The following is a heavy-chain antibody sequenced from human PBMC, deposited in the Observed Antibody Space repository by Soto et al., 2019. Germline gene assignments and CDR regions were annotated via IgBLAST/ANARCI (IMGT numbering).Heavy chain of an antibody. CDR3: ARDPSVGSTFYYYMDV. Sequence: EVQLVESGGGLAQPGGSLRLSCAASGFSLNGYAMNWVRQAPGRGLEWVSYISSSSGAIDYADSVKGRFTVSRDNAKNLLYLQMNSLRAEDTALYYCARDPSVGSTFYYYMDVWGDGTPVTVSS. D-gene: IGHD6-13*01. CDR1: GFSLNGYA. CDR2: ISSSSGAI. V-gene: IGHV3-48*01. J-gene: IGHJ6*03.